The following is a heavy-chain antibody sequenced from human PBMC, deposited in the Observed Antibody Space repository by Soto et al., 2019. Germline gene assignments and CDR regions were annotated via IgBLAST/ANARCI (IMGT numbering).Heavy chain of an antibody. J-gene: IGHJ4*01. CDR1: GYTFTNYG. CDR2: VSAYNGER. D-gene: IGHD6-6*01. Sequence: QVQLVQSAAEVKKPGASVKVSCKASGYTFTNYGINWVRQAPGQGLEWLGWVSAYNGERRYAQRVQARVIMTTDTSTTTAYMELRSLRSDDTAVYYCSRGTSIPASGDYWGQGTLVTVSS. V-gene: IGHV1-18*01. CDR3: SRGTSIPASGDY.